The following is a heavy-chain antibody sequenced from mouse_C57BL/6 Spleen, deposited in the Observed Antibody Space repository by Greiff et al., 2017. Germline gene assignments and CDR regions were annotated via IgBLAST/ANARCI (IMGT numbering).Heavy chain of an antibody. Sequence: EVQLQQSGPELVKPGASVKISCKASGYSFTGYYMNWVKQSPEKSLEWIGEINPSTGGTTYNQKFKAKATLTVDKSSSTAYMQLKRLTSEDSAVYYCARFYYGSRFDDWGQGTTLTVSS. CDR2: INPSTGGT. D-gene: IGHD1-1*01. V-gene: IGHV1-42*01. CDR1: GYSFTGYY. CDR3: ARFYYGSRFDD. J-gene: IGHJ2*01.